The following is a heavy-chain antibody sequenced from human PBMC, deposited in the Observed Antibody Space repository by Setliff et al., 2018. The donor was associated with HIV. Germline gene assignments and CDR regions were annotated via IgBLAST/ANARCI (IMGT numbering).Heavy chain of an antibody. CDR2: IFYSGST. D-gene: IGHD6-13*01. CDR1: GASISSGGYY. CDR3: AREAAAAGNFDF. J-gene: IGHJ4*02. V-gene: IGHV4-31*03. Sequence: SETLSLTCTVSGASISSGGYYWSWIRQHPGKGLEWIGYIFYSGSTYYNPSLKSRLAISVDTSNNQFSLKLSSVTAADTAVYYCAREAAAAGNFDFWGQGTLVTVSS.